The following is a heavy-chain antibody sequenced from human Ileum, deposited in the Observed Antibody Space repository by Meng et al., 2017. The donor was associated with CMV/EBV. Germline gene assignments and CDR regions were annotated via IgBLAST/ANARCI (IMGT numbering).Heavy chain of an antibody. V-gene: IGHV4-61*02. D-gene: IGHD1-20*01. Sequence: VSLQVSGPRLLQPSHTLSLTCSVSGDAIGSRTYSWGCIRQPRGKGLEWIGRCYPSESPNYNPSLKTRVTISVDTSKHQFSLKLSSVTATDTAVYYCAGGAITGTTEVPFDYWGQGTLVTVSS. CDR2: CYPSESP. J-gene: IGHJ4*02. CDR3: AGGAITGTTEVPFDY. CDR1: GDAIGSRTYS.